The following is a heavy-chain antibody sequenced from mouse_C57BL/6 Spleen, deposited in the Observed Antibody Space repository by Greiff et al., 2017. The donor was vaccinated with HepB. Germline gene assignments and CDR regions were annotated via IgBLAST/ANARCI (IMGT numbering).Heavy chain of an antibody. J-gene: IGHJ1*03. CDR1: GYTFTSYW. D-gene: IGHD2-5*01. CDR2: IYPSDSET. Sequence: VQLQQPGAELVRPGSSVKLSCKASGYTFTSYWMDWVKQRPGQGLEWIGNIYPSDSETHYNQKFKDKATLTVDKSSSTAYMQLSSLTSEDSAVYYCARKGLYSKGYFDVWGTGTTVTVSS. CDR3: ARKGLYSKGYFDV. V-gene: IGHV1-61*01.